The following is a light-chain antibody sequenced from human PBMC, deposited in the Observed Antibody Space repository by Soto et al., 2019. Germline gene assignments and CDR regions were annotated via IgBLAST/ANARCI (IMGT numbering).Light chain of an antibody. V-gene: IGKV3-20*01. CDR2: GAS. Sequence: EIVLTQSPGTLSLSPGERATLSCRASQSVSSYLAWYQQKPGQAPRLLIYGASSRATGIPDRFSGSGSRTDFTLTISRLEPEDFAVYYCQQYGSSPRTFGQGTKVEIK. CDR1: QSVSSY. CDR3: QQYGSSPRT. J-gene: IGKJ1*01.